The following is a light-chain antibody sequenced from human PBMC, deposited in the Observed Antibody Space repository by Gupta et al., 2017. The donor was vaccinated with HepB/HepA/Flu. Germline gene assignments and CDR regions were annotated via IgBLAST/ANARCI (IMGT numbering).Light chain of an antibody. J-gene: IGKJ1*01. Sequence: DIVMTQSPDSLAVSLGERATINCKSSQSVLYSSNTNNYLAWYQQKPGQTPKLLIYWASTRESGVPDRFSGSGSGTDFTLTISSLQAEDVAVYYCQQYDGSPRTFGQGTKVEIK. CDR3: QQYDGSPRT. V-gene: IGKV4-1*01. CDR2: WAS. CDR1: QSVLYSSNTNNY.